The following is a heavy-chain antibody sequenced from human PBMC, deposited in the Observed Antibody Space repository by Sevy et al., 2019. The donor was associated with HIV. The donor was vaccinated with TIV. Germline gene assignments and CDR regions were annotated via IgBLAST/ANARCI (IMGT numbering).Heavy chain of an antibody. CDR2: LFFGCGKI. D-gene: IGHD2-8*01. Sequence: GGSLRLSCAASGFAFYDYSMSWIRQAPGKGLEWVATLFFGCGKINYADSVKGRFTISRDNSKNSFYLQMANLRVEDTALYYCAREGCTRPHDYWGQGTRVTVSS. J-gene: IGHJ4*02. CDR3: AREGCTRPHDY. CDR1: GFAFYDYS. V-gene: IGHV3-23*01.